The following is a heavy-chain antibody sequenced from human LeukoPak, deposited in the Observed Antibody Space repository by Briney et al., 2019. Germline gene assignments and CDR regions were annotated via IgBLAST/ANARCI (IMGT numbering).Heavy chain of an antibody. CDR3: ASPSTAMASNYYFDY. Sequence: GGSLRLSCAASGFTFSSYAMHWVRQAPGKGLEWVAVISYDGGNKFYADSVKGRFTVSRDNSKNTLYLQLNSLRAEDTAVYYCASPSTAMASNYYFDYWGQGTLVTVSS. J-gene: IGHJ4*02. V-gene: IGHV3-30-3*01. D-gene: IGHD5-18*01. CDR1: GFTFSSYA. CDR2: ISYDGGNK.